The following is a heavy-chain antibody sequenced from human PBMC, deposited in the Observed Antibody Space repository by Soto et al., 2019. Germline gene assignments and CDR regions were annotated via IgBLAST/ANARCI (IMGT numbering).Heavy chain of an antibody. D-gene: IGHD6-6*01. CDR2: IIPIFGTA. CDR3: ARETLPRRDGFNWFDP. J-gene: IGHJ5*02. Sequence: QVQLVQSGAEVKKPGSSVKVSCKASGGTFSSYAISWVRQAPGQGLEWMGGIIPIFGTADYAQKFQGRVTITADESTSTAYMELSSLRSEDTAVYYCARETLPRRDGFNWFDPWGQGTLVTVSS. V-gene: IGHV1-69*01. CDR1: GGTFSSYA.